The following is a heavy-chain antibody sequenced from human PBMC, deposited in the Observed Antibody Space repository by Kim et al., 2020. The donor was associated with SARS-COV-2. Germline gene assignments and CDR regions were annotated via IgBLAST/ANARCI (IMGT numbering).Heavy chain of an antibody. V-gene: IGHV4-39*01. CDR1: GGSISSSSYY. Sequence: SETLSLTCTVSGGSISSSSYYWGWIRQPPGKGLEWIGSIYYSGSTYYNPSLKSRVTISVDTSKNQFSLKLSSVTAADTAVYYCARLGYSSGWHYFDYWGQGTLVTVSS. J-gene: IGHJ4*02. CDR2: IYYSGST. D-gene: IGHD6-19*01. CDR3: ARLGYSSGWHYFDY.